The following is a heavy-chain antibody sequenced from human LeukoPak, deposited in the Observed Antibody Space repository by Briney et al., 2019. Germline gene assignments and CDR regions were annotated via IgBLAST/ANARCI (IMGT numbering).Heavy chain of an antibody. D-gene: IGHD3-22*01. CDR1: GFTFSSYA. V-gene: IGHV3-23*01. CDR3: AKDRGATYYYDSSGDLFDY. J-gene: IGHJ4*02. CDR2: ISGSGGST. Sequence: GGSLRLSCAASGFTFSSYAMSWVRQAPGKGLEWVSAISGSGGSTYYADSVKGRVTISRDNSKNTLYLQMNSLRAEDTAVYYCAKDRGATYYYDSSGDLFDYWGQGTLVAVSS.